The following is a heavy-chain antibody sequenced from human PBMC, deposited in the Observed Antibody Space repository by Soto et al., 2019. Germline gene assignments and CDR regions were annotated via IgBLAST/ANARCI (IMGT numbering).Heavy chain of an antibody. CDR3: ARDRLVSMYGCDI. CDR2: ISTYNGNT. Sequence: GPEVKKPGASVKVSCKTSGYTFISFAITCVRQAPGQGNEWMGWISTYNGNTNYAPKLQGRVTMTTDTSTSTAYMELRSLSSADTAVYYCARDRLVSMYGCDIWGQGTRVTVSS. V-gene: IGHV1-18*01. D-gene: IGHD3-16*01. CDR1: GYTFISFA. J-gene: IGHJ3*02.